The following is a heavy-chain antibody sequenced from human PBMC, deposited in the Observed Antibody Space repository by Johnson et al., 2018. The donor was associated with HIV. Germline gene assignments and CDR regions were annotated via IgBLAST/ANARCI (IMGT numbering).Heavy chain of an antibody. CDR1: GFTFSSYW. V-gene: IGHV3-7*05. J-gene: IGHJ3*02. CDR3: AKEVPLDSYGYYDAFDI. D-gene: IGHD5-18*01. Sequence: VQLVESGGGLVQPGGSLRLSCAASGFTFSSYWMSWVRQAPGQGLECVANIKQDGSEKSYVDSVKGRFTISSDNSKNTLYLQMNSLRAEDTAVYYCAKEVPLDSYGYYDAFDIWGQGTMVTVSS. CDR2: IKQDGSEK.